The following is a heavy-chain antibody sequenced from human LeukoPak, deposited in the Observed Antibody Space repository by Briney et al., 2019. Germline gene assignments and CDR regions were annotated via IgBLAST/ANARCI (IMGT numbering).Heavy chain of an antibody. J-gene: IGHJ4*02. V-gene: IGHV3-23*01. D-gene: IGHD2-21*01. CDR1: GFTFSTYA. CDR2: ISGSGGST. CDR3: ATGQTTLFCFDY. Sequence: PGGSLRLSCAASGFTFSTYAMGWVRQAPGKGLEWVSAISGSGGSTYYADSVKGRFTISRDNSKNTLYLQMNSLRAEDTAVYYCATGQTTLFCFDYWGQGTLVTVSS.